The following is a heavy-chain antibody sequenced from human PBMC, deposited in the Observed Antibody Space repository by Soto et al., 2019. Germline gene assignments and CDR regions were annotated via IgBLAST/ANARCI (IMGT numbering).Heavy chain of an antibody. CDR3: TTRVVYCSSTSCYAHYYYGMDV. D-gene: IGHD2-2*01. CDR1: GFTFSSYA. CDR2: ISGSGGST. V-gene: IGHV3-23*01. Sequence: GGSLRLSCAASGFTFSSYAMSWVRQAPGKGLEWVSAISGSGGSTYYADSVKGRFTISRDNSKNTLYLQMNSLRAEDTAVYYCTTRVVYCSSTSCYAHYYYGMDVWGQGTTVTVSS. J-gene: IGHJ6*02.